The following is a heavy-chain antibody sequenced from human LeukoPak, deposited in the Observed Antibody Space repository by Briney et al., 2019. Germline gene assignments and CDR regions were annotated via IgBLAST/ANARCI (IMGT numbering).Heavy chain of an antibody. V-gene: IGHV4-30-4*08. D-gene: IGHD6-6*01. CDR3: ARVAVVAARPGSVDY. J-gene: IGHJ4*02. Sequence: SETLSLTCIVSGGSISSGDYYWNWIRQPPGKGLEWIGYIYYSGSTHYNPSLKSRLTISVDTSKNQFSLRLSSVTAADTAVYYCARVAVVAARPGSVDYWGQGTLVTVSS. CDR1: GGSISSGDYY. CDR2: IYYSGST.